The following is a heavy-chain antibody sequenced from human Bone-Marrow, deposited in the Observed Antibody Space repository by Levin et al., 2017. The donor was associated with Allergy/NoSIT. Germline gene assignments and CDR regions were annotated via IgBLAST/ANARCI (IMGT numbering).Heavy chain of an antibody. D-gene: IGHD3-10*01. J-gene: IGHJ6*02. CDR1: GFTFSSYG. Sequence: GGSLRLSCAASGFTFSSYGMHWVRQAPGKGLEWVAVISYDGSNKYYADSVKGRFTISRDNSKNTLYLQMNSLRAEDTAVYYCAKGARGPTNYYGMDVWGQGTTVTVSS. CDR2: ISYDGSNK. V-gene: IGHV3-30*18. CDR3: AKGARGPTNYYGMDV.